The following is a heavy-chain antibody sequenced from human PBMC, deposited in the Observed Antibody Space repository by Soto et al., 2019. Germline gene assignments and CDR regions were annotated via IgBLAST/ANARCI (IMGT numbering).Heavy chain of an antibody. V-gene: IGHV1-3*01. CDR2: INAGNGNT. CDR1: GYTFTSYA. CDR3: AGRGDYGGFDY. D-gene: IGHD4-17*01. J-gene: IGHJ4*02. Sequence: QVQLVQSGAEVKKPGASVQVSCKASGYTFTSYAMHWVRQAPGQRLEWMGWINAGNGNTKYSQKFQGRVTITRDTSASTAYMELSSLRSEDTAVYYCAGRGDYGGFDYWGQGTLVTVSS.